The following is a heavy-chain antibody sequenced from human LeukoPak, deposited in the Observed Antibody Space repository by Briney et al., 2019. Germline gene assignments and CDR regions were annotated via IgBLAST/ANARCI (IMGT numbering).Heavy chain of an antibody. CDR3: ARGVRDGYNYGPDRDY. V-gene: IGHV4-30-4*01. CDR1: GGSISSGDYY. Sequence: PSGTLSLTCTVSGGSISSGDYYWSWIRQPPGKGLEWIGYIYYSGSTYYNPSLKSRVTISVDTSKNQFSLKLSSVTAADTAVYYCARGVRDGYNYGPDRDYWGQGTLVTVSS. J-gene: IGHJ4*02. D-gene: IGHD5-24*01. CDR2: IYYSGST.